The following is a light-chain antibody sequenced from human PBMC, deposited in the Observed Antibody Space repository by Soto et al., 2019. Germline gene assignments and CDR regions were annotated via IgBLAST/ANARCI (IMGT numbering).Light chain of an antibody. V-gene: IGLV2-14*01. J-gene: IGLJ1*01. CDR3: SSYTSTNRGV. Sequence: QSVLTQPASVSGSPGQSITISCTGTSSDVGDYNYVSWYQQHPGKVPKPLISEVSNRPSGVSNRFFGSKSGNTASLTISGLQAYDEAEYYCSSYTSTNRGVLGAGTKGTV. CDR1: SSDVGDYNY. CDR2: EVS.